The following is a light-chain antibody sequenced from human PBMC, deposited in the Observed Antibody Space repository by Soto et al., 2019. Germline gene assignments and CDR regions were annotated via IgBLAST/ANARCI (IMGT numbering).Light chain of an antibody. CDR2: TAS. CDR1: QSVSSW. V-gene: IGKV1-5*03. CDR3: QQYKTYRT. J-gene: IGKJ1*01. Sequence: DIQMTQSPATLSASVGDRVTITCRASQSVSSWLAWYQQKPGKAPILLIHTASTLQSGVPSRISGSGSGTDFTLIISSLQPDDFATYFCQQYKTYRTFGQGTKVDIK.